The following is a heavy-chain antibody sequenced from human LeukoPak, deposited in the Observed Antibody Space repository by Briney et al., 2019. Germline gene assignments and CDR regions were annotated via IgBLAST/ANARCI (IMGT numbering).Heavy chain of an antibody. V-gene: IGHV4-30-4*08. J-gene: IGHJ6*02. Sequence: LRLSCAASGFTFSSYAMSWVRQPPGKGLEWIGYIYYSGSTYYNPSLKSRVTISVDTSKNQFSLKLSSVTAADTAVYYCARDECSSTSCYTNYYYGMDVWGQGTTVTVSS. CDR3: ARDECSSTSCYTNYYYGMDV. D-gene: IGHD2-2*02. CDR1: GFTFSSYA. CDR2: IYYSGST.